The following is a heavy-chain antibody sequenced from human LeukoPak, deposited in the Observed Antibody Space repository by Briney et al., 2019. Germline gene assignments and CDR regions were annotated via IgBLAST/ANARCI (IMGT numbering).Heavy chain of an antibody. V-gene: IGHV1-69*05. CDR1: GGTFSSYA. D-gene: IGHD3-22*01. CDR3: ARFYDSSGYHNN. J-gene: IGHJ4*02. Sequence: ASVKVSCKASGGTFSSYAISWVRQAPGQGLEWMGRIIPIFGTANYAQKFQGRVTITTDESTSTAYMELSSLRSEDTAVYYCARFYDSSGYHNNWGQGTLVTVSS. CDR2: IIPIFGTA.